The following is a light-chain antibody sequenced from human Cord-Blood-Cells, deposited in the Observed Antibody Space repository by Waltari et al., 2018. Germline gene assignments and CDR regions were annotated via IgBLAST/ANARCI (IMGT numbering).Light chain of an antibody. CDR3: QQYNNWPV. J-gene: IGKJ4*01. V-gene: IGKV3-15*01. Sequence: EIVMTQYPATLSVSPGETATLSCRASQSVSSNLAWYQQKPGQAPRLLIYGASTRATGIPARFSGSGSGTEFTLTISSLQSEDFAVYYCQQYNNWPVFGGGTKVEIK. CDR1: QSVSSN. CDR2: GAS.